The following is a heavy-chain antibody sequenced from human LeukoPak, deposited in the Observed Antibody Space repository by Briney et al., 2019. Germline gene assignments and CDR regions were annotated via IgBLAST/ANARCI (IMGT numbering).Heavy chain of an antibody. CDR1: GYTFKSYY. J-gene: IGHJ4*02. CDR3: ARDRSLYYYGSGSYPGASDY. V-gene: IGHV1-46*02. CDR2: INPSDDST. D-gene: IGHD3-10*01. Sequence: ASVKDSCKASGYTFKSYYMHWVRQAPGQGLEWMGIINPSDDSTRYAQKFQGRVTMTKDTSTSTAYMELRSLRSDDTAVYYCARDRSLYYYGSGSYPGASDYWGQGTLVTVSS.